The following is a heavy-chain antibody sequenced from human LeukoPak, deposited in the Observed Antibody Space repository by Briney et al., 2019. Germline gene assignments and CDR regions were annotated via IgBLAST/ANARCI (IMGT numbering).Heavy chain of an antibody. D-gene: IGHD5-18*01. V-gene: IGHV3-9*01. Sequence: PGRSLRLSCAASGFTFDDYAMHWVRHAPGKGLEWVSGISWNSGSIGYADSVKGRFTISRDNAKNSLYLQMNSLRAEDTALYYCAKDIDSYGLNGMDVWGQGTTVTVSS. CDR2: ISWNSGSI. CDR1: GFTFDDYA. CDR3: AKDIDSYGLNGMDV. J-gene: IGHJ6*02.